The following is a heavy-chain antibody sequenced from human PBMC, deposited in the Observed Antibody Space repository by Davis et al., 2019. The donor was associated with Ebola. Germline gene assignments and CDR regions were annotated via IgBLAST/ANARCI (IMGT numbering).Heavy chain of an antibody. V-gene: IGHV4-34*01. CDR1: GGSFSGYY. CDR3: ARGDVEMATIWIRWGGYYFDY. D-gene: IGHD5-24*01. Sequence: PSETLSLTCAVYGGSFSGYYWSWIRQPPGKGLEWIGEINHSGSTNYNPSLKSRITISVDTSKNQFSLKLSSVTAADTAVYYCARGDVEMATIWIRWGGYYFDYWGQGTLVTVSS. CDR2: INHSGST. J-gene: IGHJ4*02.